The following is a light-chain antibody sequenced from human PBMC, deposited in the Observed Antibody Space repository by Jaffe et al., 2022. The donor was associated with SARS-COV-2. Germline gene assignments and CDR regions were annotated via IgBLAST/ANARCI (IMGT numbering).Light chain of an antibody. CDR1: QSVNSY. CDR3: QQRSSWPLT. CDR2: DAS. V-gene: IGKV3-11*01. J-gene: IGKJ4*01. Sequence: EFVLTQSPATLSLSPGETATLSCRASQSVNSYLTWYQQKPGQAPRLLIYDASKRATGIPARFSGSGSGTDFTLTISTLEPEDFAVYYCQQRSSWPLTFGGGTKVEIK.